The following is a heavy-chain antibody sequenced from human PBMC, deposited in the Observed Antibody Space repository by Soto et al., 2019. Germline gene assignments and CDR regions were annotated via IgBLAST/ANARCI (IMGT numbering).Heavy chain of an antibody. CDR3: ARGSLYYDILTGYSGNWYFDL. D-gene: IGHD3-9*01. Sequence: GGSLRLSCAASGFTVSSNYMSWVRQAPGKGLEWVSVIYSGGSTYYADSVKGRFTISRHNSKNTLYLQMNSLRAEDTAVYYCARGSLYYDILTGYSGNWYFDLWGRGTLVTSPQ. CDR1: GFTVSSNY. J-gene: IGHJ2*01. V-gene: IGHV3-53*04. CDR2: IYSGGST.